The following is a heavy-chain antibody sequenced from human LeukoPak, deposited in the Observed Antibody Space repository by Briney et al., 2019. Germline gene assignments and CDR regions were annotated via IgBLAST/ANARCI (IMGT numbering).Heavy chain of an antibody. CDR2: INPNSGGT. CDR3: ARPRLNSSGRVDAFDI. V-gene: IGHV1-2*06. CDR1: GYTFTGYY. D-gene: IGHD6-19*01. Sequence: ASVKVSCKASGYTFTGYYMHWVRQAPGQGLEWMGRINPNSGGTNYAQKFQGRVTMTRDTSISTAYMELSRLRSDDTAVYYCARPRLNSSGRVDAFDIWGQGTMVTVSS. J-gene: IGHJ3*02.